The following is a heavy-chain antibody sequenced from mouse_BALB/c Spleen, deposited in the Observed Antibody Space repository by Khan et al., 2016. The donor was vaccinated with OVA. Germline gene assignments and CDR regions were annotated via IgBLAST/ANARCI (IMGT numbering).Heavy chain of an antibody. CDR3: ARVEYNETMDC. J-gene: IGHJ4*01. Sequence: QIQLVQSGPELKKPGETVQISCKTSGFTFTNYGMNWVKQTPGKGLKWMGWINTYTGEPTFADDFKGRFAFSLETSASTAYLQINSLKNEDTATCCGARVEYNETMDCWGQGTSVTVSS. CDR1: GFTFTNYG. CDR2: INTYTGEP. V-gene: IGHV9-3-1*01. D-gene: IGHD6-1*01.